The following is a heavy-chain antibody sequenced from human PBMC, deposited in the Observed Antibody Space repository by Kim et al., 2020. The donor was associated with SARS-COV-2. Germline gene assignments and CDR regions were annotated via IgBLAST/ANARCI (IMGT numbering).Heavy chain of an antibody. V-gene: IGHV4-30-2*01. Sequence: SETLSLTCAVSGGSISSGGYSWSWIRQPPGKGLEWIGYIYHSGSTYYNPSLKSRVTISVDRSKNQFSLKLSSVTAADTAVYYCARDRELGLFDYWGQGTLVTVSS. CDR2: IYHSGST. CDR1: GGSISSGGYS. CDR3: ARDRELGLFDY. J-gene: IGHJ4*02. D-gene: IGHD7-27*01.